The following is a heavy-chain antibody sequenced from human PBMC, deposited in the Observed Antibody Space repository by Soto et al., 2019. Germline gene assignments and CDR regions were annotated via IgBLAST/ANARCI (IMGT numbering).Heavy chain of an antibody. V-gene: IGHV3-48*02. Sequence: PGGSRRVSCAASEFTFSSFNMYWVRQAPGKGLEWVSYISASTTTVSYGDSVKGRFTISRDNAKNSLYLQMNSLRDEDTAVYYCARIYRRDGNKYADYWGQGTLVTVSS. J-gene: IGHJ4*02. CDR3: ARIYRRDGNKYADY. D-gene: IGHD3-16*02. CDR2: ISASTTTV. CDR1: EFTFSSFN.